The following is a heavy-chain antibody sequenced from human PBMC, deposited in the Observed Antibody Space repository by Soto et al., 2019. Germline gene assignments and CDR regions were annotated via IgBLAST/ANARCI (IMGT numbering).Heavy chain of an antibody. CDR1: GFTFSSYG. V-gene: IGHV3-30*18. D-gene: IGHD3-22*01. CDR3: AKGMGGRYYDSTQGPFDY. Sequence: PGGSLRLSCASSGFTFSSYGMHLVRQAPGKGLEWVAVISYDGSNKYYADSVKGRFTISRDNSKNTLYLQMNSLRAEDTAVYYCAKGMGGRYYDSTQGPFDYWGQGTLVTVSS. CDR2: ISYDGSNK. J-gene: IGHJ4*02.